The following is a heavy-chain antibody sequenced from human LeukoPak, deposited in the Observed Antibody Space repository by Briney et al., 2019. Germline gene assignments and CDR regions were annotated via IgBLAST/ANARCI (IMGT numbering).Heavy chain of an antibody. CDR3: ARGAKYSYYYYMDV. J-gene: IGHJ6*03. CDR2: IYTSGST. D-gene: IGHD5-18*01. V-gene: IGHV4-4*07. Sequence: SETLSLTCTVSGGSISSYYWSWIRQPAGKGLEWIGRIYTSGSTNYNPSLKSRVTMSVDTSKNQFSLMLSSVTAADTAVYYCARGAKYSYYYYMDVWGKGTTVTVSS. CDR1: GGSISSYY.